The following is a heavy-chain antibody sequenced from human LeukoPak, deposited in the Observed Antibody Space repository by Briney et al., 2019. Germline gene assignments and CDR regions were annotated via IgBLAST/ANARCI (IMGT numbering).Heavy chain of an antibody. CDR1: GGSISSGSYY. CDR2: IYTSGST. V-gene: IGHV4-61*02. Sequence: SETLSLTCTVSGGSISSGSYYWSWIRQPAGKGLEWIGRIYTSGSTNYNPSLKSRVTISVDTSKNQFSLKLSSVTAADTAVYYCARTVEMATMLFDYWGQGTLVTVSS. J-gene: IGHJ4*02. D-gene: IGHD5-24*01. CDR3: ARTVEMATMLFDY.